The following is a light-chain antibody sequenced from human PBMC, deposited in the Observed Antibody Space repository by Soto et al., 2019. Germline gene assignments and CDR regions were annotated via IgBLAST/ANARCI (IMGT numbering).Light chain of an antibody. CDR1: YSNIGSHP. V-gene: IGLV1-44*01. Sequence: QSVLTQPPSASGTPGQRVTISCSGAYSNIGSHPVNWYQHLPGTAPKLLIYRNDQRPSGVPDRFSGSMAGTSASLAISGLQSEDEADYYCAAWDDSLNGPVFGGGTKLTVL. CDR2: RND. J-gene: IGLJ2*01. CDR3: AAWDDSLNGPV.